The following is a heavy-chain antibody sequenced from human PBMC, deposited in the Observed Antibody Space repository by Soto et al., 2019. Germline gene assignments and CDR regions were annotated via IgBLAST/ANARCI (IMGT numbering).Heavy chain of an antibody. CDR3: ARSIVVVTALDY. D-gene: IGHD2-21*02. J-gene: IGHJ4*02. Sequence: QVQLVQSGAEEKKPGASVKVSCKASGYTFTSYAMHWVRQAPGQRLEWMGWINAGNGNTKYSQKFQGRVTITRDTSASTAYMELRSLRSEDTAVYYCARSIVVVTALDYWGQGTLVTVPS. V-gene: IGHV1-3*05. CDR1: GYTFTSYA. CDR2: INAGNGNT.